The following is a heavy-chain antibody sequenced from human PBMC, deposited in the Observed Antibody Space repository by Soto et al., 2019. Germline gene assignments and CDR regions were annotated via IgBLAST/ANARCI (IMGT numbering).Heavy chain of an antibody. Sequence: ASVKVSCKASGGTFSNYVVNWVRQAPGQGLAWMGRMIPISGAANYAQKFQGRVTITADKSTSTSYMELNSLRSEDTAVYYCARDMTRAVVPYFDFWGQGTMVTVSS. V-gene: IGHV1-69*06. CDR2: MIPISGAA. D-gene: IGHD2-21*01. CDR1: GGTFSNYV. CDR3: ARDMTRAVVPYFDF. J-gene: IGHJ4*02.